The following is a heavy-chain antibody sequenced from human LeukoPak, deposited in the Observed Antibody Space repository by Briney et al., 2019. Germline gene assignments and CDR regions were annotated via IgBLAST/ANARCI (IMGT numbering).Heavy chain of an antibody. Sequence: GGSLRLSCAASEFTFSSYAMSWVRQAPGKGLEWVSTIRGGDGTYYVDSVKGRFTISRDNSRNTLYLQMNTLRVEDTAVYYCAKVPDYYGSGAPDYWGQGTLVTVSS. D-gene: IGHD3-10*01. J-gene: IGHJ4*02. CDR2: IRGGDGT. CDR3: AKVPDYYGSGAPDY. V-gene: IGHV3-23*01. CDR1: EFTFSSYA.